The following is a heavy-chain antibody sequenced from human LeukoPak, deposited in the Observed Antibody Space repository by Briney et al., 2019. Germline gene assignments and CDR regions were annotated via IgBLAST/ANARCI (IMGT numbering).Heavy chain of an antibody. CDR3: ARLRVEAVAGPYYYYYGMDV. Sequence: SGTLSLTCIVSGGSISSYYWSWIRQPPGKGLEWIGYIYYSGSTNYNPSLKSRVTISVDTSKNQFSLKLSSVTAADTAVYYCARLRVEAVAGPYYYYYGMDVWGQGTTVTVSS. CDR2: IYYSGST. V-gene: IGHV4-59*01. CDR1: GGSISSYY. D-gene: IGHD6-19*01. J-gene: IGHJ6*02.